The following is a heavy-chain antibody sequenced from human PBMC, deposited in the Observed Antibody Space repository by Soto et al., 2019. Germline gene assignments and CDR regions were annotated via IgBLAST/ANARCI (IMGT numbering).Heavy chain of an antibody. J-gene: IGHJ6*02. Sequence: ASVKVSCKTSGYTFTRNGISWVRQAPGQGLEWMGWVSPKSGSIKYAQKFQGRVIMTTDTSTSTAYMELRSLRSDDTAVYYCVKDRDSNSWPSRDVWGPGTTVTVSS. CDR3: VKDRDSNSWPSRDV. CDR2: VSPKSGSI. D-gene: IGHD3-22*01. V-gene: IGHV1-18*01. CDR1: GYTFTRNG.